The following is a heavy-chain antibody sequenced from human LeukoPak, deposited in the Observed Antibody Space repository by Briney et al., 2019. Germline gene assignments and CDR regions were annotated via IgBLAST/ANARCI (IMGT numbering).Heavy chain of an antibody. Sequence: GGSLRLSCSASGFTFSDYAMHWVRQAPGRGLQFVSAISSSGDYTSYSDSVKGRFTISRDNSKNTLHLQMSSLRPEDTAVYFCVKRGRTSDYAYDYWGQGTLVTVSS. D-gene: IGHD4-17*01. J-gene: IGHJ4*02. CDR2: ISSSGDYT. CDR1: GFTFSDYA. V-gene: IGHV3-64D*06. CDR3: VKRGRTSDYAYDY.